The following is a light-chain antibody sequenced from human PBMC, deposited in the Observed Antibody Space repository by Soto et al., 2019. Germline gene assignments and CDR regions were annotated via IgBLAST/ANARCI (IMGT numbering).Light chain of an antibody. CDR1: QSVSSN. J-gene: IGKJ2*01. CDR3: QQYNKWPPYT. Sequence: EIVMTQSPANLSVSPGERATLSCRASQSVSSNLAWYQQKPGQVPRLLIYGASTRATSIPARFSVSGSGTEFTLTITSLQSEDFAVYYCQQYNKWPPYTFGQGTKLEIK. CDR2: GAS. V-gene: IGKV3-15*01.